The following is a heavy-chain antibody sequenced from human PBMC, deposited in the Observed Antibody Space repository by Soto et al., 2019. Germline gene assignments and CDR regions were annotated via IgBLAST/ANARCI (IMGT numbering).Heavy chain of an antibody. D-gene: IGHD3-3*02. J-gene: IGHJ4*02. CDR3: AKHLSIASRFLVY. V-gene: IGHV3-23*01. CDR1: GVSFITYA. CDR2: ISGSDGST. Sequence: GSLRLSRAAAGVSFITYAMGWVRQDPGKGLEWVSTISGSDGSTFYADSVKGRFTISRDSSKSKLSLQMNSLRAEDTALYYCAKHLSIASRFLVYWGRGAQVTV.